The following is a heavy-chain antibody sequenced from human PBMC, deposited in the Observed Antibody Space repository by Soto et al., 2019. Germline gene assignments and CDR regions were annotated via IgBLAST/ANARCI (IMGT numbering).Heavy chain of an antibody. J-gene: IGHJ5*02. CDR3: ASTYSTSWYWFDP. D-gene: IGHD2-2*01. CDR1: GFSLSNAGLG. Sequence: QVTVKESGPVLVKPTETLTLTCTVSGFSLSNAGLGVSWIRQPPGKALEWLAHIFSNDEKSYSTSLKSRLTISKDTSKSQVVLTMTGGEAVDRARYYCASTYSTSWYWFDPWGQGTLVTVSS. CDR2: IFSNDEK. V-gene: IGHV2-26*04.